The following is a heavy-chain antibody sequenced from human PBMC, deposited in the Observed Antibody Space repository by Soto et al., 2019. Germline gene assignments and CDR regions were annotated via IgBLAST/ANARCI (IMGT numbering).Heavy chain of an antibody. V-gene: IGHV3-23*01. CDR3: AKDSNEYSSSLRGRYFDY. D-gene: IGHD4-4*01. CDR1: GFPFSSYV. J-gene: IGHJ4*02. Sequence: EVQLLESGGGLVQTGGSLRLSCAASGFPFSSYVMSWVRQAPGKGLEWVSGISGGGSNTFYADSVKGRFTISRDNSKKTLLLQMNSLGAEDTAVYYSAKDSNEYSSSLRGRYFDYWGQGIRVTVSS. CDR2: ISGGGSNT.